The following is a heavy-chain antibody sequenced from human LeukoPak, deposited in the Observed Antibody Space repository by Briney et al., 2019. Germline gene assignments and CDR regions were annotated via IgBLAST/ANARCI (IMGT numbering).Heavy chain of an antibody. D-gene: IGHD3-10*01. CDR2: ISSSSSTI. CDR1: GFTFSSYR. J-gene: IGHJ6*03. CDR3: ARVLSGRGSLYSYYYYMDV. Sequence: GGSLRLSCAASGFTFSSYRMNWVRQAPGKGLEWVSYISSSSSTIYYADSVKGRFTISRDNAKNSLYLQMNSLRAEDTAVYYCARVLSGRGSLYSYYYYMDVWGKGTTVTISS. V-gene: IGHV3-48*01.